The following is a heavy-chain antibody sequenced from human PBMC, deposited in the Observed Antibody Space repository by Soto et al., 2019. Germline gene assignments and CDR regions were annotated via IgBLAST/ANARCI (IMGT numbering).Heavy chain of an antibody. D-gene: IGHD3-22*01. V-gene: IGHV1-18*04. J-gene: IGHJ5*02. Sequence: AAVKFSCKASGYTFTSYGISWVRQAPGQGLEWMGWISAYNGNTNYAQKLQGRVTMTTDTSTSTAYMELRGLRSDDTAVYYCARALSSYYDSSGYGWFDPWGQGTLVTVSS. CDR2: ISAYNGNT. CDR3: ARALSSYYDSSGYGWFDP. CDR1: GYTFTSYG.